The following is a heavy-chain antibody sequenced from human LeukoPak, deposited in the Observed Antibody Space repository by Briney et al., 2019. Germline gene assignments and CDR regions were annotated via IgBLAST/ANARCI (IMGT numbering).Heavy chain of an antibody. CDR2: VNPYSGDT. CDR1: GYTFTGYH. V-gene: IGHV1-2*06. CDR3: ARAPEYYYGSGSYYAFDI. Sequence: ASVKVSCKASGYTFTGYHIHWVRQAPGQGLEWMGRVNPYSGDTNFAQKFQGRVTMTRDTSITTAYMDLSSLTPGDTAVYFCARAPEYYYGSGSYYAFDIWGQGTMVTVSS. D-gene: IGHD3-10*01. J-gene: IGHJ3*02.